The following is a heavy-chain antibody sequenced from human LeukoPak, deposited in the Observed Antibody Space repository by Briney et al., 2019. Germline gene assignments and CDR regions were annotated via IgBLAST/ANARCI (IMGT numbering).Heavy chain of an antibody. J-gene: IGHJ1*01. CDR3: ASDNSVVAARVEYFQH. D-gene: IGHD2-15*01. V-gene: IGHV4-61*08. CDR1: GGSISSGGYY. CDR2: INHSGST. Sequence: PSETLSLTCTVSGGSISSGGYYWSWIRQPPEKGLEWIGEINHSGSTNYNPSLKSRVTISVDTSKDQFSLKLSSVTAADTAVYYWASDNSVVAARVEYFQHWGQGTLVTVSS.